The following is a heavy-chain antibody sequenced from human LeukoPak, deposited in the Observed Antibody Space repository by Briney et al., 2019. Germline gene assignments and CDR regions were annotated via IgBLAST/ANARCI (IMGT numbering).Heavy chain of an antibody. D-gene: IGHD3-10*01. J-gene: IGHJ4*02. CDR1: GFTFSRYG. Sequence: GGTLRLSCAASGFTFSRYGMSWVRQAPGKGLEWVAFIRYDGRNKYYADSVKGRFTISRDNSKNTLYLQMNSLRAEDTAVYYCAKDLSYYGSGSYNGIDYWGQGTLVTVSS. CDR3: AKDLSYYGSGSYNGIDY. V-gene: IGHV3-30*02. CDR2: IRYDGRNK.